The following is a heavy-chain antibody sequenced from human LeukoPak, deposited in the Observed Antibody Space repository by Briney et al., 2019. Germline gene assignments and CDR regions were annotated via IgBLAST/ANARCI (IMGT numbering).Heavy chain of an antibody. CDR2: VYYSGST. Sequence: SETLSLTCTISGGSITTYYWSWIRQPAGKGLEWIGNVYYSGSTTYNPSLKTRVTISVDTSKNQFSLRLTSLTAADTAVYYCAADRQEGGSGSYWFDPWGQGTLDTVSS. CDR1: GGSITTYY. J-gene: IGHJ5*02. V-gene: IGHV4-59*01. D-gene: IGHD3-10*01. CDR3: AADRQEGGSGSYWFDP.